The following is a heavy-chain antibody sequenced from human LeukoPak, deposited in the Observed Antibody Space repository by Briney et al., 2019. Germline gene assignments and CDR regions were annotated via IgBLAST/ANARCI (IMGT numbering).Heavy chain of an antibody. CDR2: IKGDGSEK. D-gene: IGHD3-22*01. J-gene: IGHJ4*02. Sequence: GGSLRLSCAASGFTFSSYWMTWVRQAPGRGLEWVANIKGDGSEKYYADSVRGQFTISRDNAKNSLYLQMNSLRAEDTAVYYCAMFGLVVAIDSWGQGTLVTVSS. V-gene: IGHV3-7*02. CDR1: GFTFSSYW. CDR3: AMFGLVVAIDS.